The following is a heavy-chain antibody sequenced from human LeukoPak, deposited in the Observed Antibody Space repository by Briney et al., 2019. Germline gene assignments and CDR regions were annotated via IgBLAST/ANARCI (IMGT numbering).Heavy chain of an antibody. CDR1: GFTFSNAW. CDR3: TTVDEAAAGPVSY. CDR2: IKSKTDGGTT. Sequence: GGSLRLSCAASGFTFSNAWMSWVRQAPGKGLEWVGRIKSKTDGGTTDYAAPVKGRFTISRDDSKNTLYLQMNSLKTEDTAVYYCTTVDEAAAGPVSYWGQGTLVTVSS. J-gene: IGHJ4*02. V-gene: IGHV3-15*01. D-gene: IGHD6-13*01.